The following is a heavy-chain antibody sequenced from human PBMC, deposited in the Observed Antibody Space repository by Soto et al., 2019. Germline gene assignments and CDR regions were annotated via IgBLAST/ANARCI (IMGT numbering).Heavy chain of an antibody. D-gene: IGHD6-13*01. CDR2: IYYSGST. Sequence: SETLSLTCTVSGGSVSSGSYYWSWIRQPPGKGLEWIGYIYYSGSTNYNPSLKSRVTISVDTSKNQFSLKLSSVTAADTAVYYCARGSSSIAAAGTRRNPMDYWGQGTLVTVSS. J-gene: IGHJ4*02. CDR1: GGSVSSGSYY. V-gene: IGHV4-61*01. CDR3: ARGSSSIAAAGTRRNPMDY.